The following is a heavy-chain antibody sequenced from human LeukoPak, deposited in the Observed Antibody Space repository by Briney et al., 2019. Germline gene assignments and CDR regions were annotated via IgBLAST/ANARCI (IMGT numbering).Heavy chain of an antibody. J-gene: IGHJ4*02. CDR3: ARDRDFDSSGYDLDGGPLTLEY. V-gene: IGHV4-30-4*08. CDR1: GRPLSSGNYY. CDR2: IYHTGYT. Sequence: SETLSLTCTVSGRPLSSGNYYWTWIRQPPGGGLEWIGYIYHTGYTFYNPSLKSRVTLSADTSRNQFSLKLNSVTAADTAVYFCARDRDFDSSGYDLDGGPLTLEYWGQGSLVTVSS. D-gene: IGHD3-22*01.